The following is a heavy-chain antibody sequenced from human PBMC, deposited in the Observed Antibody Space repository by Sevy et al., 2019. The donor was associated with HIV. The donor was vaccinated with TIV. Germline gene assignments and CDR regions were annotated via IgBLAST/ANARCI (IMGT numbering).Heavy chain of an antibody. D-gene: IGHD4-17*01. Sequence: SETLSLTCTVSGGSISSADYYWNWIRQPPGKGLEWIGYIYSSGNTYYNPSLKSRVTISVDTSKNRFSLNQSSVPAAETAVYYCARAGYGDYVGYFDYGGQGTLVTVSS. CDR1: GGSISSADYY. J-gene: IGHJ4*02. CDR2: IYSSGNT. CDR3: ARAGYGDYVGYFDY. V-gene: IGHV4-30-4*01.